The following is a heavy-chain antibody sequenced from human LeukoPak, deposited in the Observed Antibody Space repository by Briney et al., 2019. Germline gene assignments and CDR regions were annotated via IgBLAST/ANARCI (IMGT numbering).Heavy chain of an antibody. J-gene: IGHJ4*02. V-gene: IGHV3-30*02. D-gene: IGHD3-22*01. CDR1: GFTFSSYG. CDR2: IRYDGSNK. Sequence: GGSLRLSCAASGFTFSSYGMHWVRQAPGKGLEWVAFIRYDGSNKYYADSVKGRFTISRDNSKNTLYLQMNSLRAEDTAVYYCAKDFYYDSSGYYYPFDYWGQGTLVTVSS. CDR3: AKDFYYDSSGYYYPFDY.